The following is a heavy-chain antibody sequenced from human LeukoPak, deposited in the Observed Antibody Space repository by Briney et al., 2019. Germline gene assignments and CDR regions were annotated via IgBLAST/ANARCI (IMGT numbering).Heavy chain of an antibody. Sequence: ASVKVSCKASGYTFTSYYMHWVRQAPGQGLEWMGIINPSGGSTSYAQKFQGRVTMTRDTSTSTVYMELSSLRSEDTAVYYCARDGYCSGGSCPRGYYYGMDVWGQGTTVTVSS. CDR2: INPSGGST. CDR3: ARDGYCSGGSCPRGYYYGMDV. D-gene: IGHD2-15*01. CDR1: GYTFTSYY. J-gene: IGHJ6*02. V-gene: IGHV1-46*01.